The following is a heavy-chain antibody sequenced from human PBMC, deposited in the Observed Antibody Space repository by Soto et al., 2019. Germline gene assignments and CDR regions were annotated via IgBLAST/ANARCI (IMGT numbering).Heavy chain of an antibody. Sequence: ASVKVSCKASGYTFTGYYMHWVRQAPGQGLEWMGWINPNSGGTNYAQKFQGWVTMTRDTSISTAYMELSRLRSDATAVYYCARGLSSRSWYRDWGQGTLVTASS. V-gene: IGHV1-2*04. CDR2: INPNSGGT. CDR1: GYTFTGYY. D-gene: IGHD6-13*01. CDR3: ARGLSSRSWYRD. J-gene: IGHJ4*02.